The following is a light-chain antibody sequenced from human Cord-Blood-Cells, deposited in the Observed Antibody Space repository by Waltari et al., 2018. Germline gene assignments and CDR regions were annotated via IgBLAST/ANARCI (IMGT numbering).Light chain of an antibody. CDR2: DAS. Sequence: DIQMTQSPSSLSAYVGDRVTITCQASQDISNYLNWYQQKPGKAPKLLIYDASNLETGVPSRFSGSVSGTDFTFTISSLQPEDIATYYCQQYDNLPYTFGQGTKLEIK. J-gene: IGKJ2*01. CDR1: QDISNY. CDR3: QQYDNLPYT. V-gene: IGKV1-33*01.